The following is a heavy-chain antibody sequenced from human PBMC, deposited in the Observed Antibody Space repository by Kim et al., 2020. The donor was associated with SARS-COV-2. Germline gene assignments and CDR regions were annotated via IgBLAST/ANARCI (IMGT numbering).Heavy chain of an antibody. D-gene: IGHD1-20*01. CDR3: ARIRLTGIGRGWLDL. CDR2: IHSSGSA. J-gene: IGHJ5*02. CDR1: GDSISSATYY. Sequence: SETLSLTCAVSGDSISSATYYWGWIRQPPGMGLEWIGIIHSSGSAYYNPSLKSRVTISIDTSKNHFSLNLGSVTAADTALYYCARIRLTGIGRGWLDLWGQGILATVSS. V-gene: IGHV4-39*07.